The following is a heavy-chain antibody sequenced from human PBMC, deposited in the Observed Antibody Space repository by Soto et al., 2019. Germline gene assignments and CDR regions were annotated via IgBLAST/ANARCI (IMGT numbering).Heavy chain of an antibody. CDR1: GGTFSSYA. D-gene: IGHD3-3*01. V-gene: IGHV1-69*13. CDR2: IIPIFGTA. Sequence: SVKVSCTASGGTFSSYAISWVRQAPGQGLEWMGGIIPIFGTANYAQKFQGRVTITADESTSTAYMELSSLRSEDTAVYYCARLYYDFWGGAPLHGMDVWGQGTTVTVSS. CDR3: ARLYYDFWGGAPLHGMDV. J-gene: IGHJ6*02.